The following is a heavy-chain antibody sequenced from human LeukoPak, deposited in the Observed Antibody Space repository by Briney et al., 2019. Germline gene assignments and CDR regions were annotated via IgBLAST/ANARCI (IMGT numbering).Heavy chain of an antibody. CDR2: ISSSSSYI. CDR1: GFTFSSYS. Sequence: GGSLRLSCAASGFTFSSYSMNWVRRAPGKGLEWVSSISSSSSYIYYADSVKGRFTISRDNAKNSLYLQMNSLRAEDTAVYYCARVLMSGWALYFDYWGQGTLVTVSS. D-gene: IGHD6-19*01. V-gene: IGHV3-21*01. J-gene: IGHJ4*02. CDR3: ARVLMSGWALYFDY.